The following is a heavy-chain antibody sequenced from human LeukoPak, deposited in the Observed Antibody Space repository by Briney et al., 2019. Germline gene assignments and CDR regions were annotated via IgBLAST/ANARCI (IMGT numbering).Heavy chain of an antibody. J-gene: IGHJ4*02. Sequence: ASVRVSCKASGYTFTNYGISWVRQAPGQGLEYMGWISAYNGNTKNAQNLQGRVTMTTDTSTSTAYMEMRSLRSDDTAVYYCARTSSTWYGGVGDYWGQGTLVTVSS. CDR1: GYTFTNYG. D-gene: IGHD6-13*01. CDR2: ISAYNGNT. V-gene: IGHV1-18*01. CDR3: ARTSSTWYGGVGDY.